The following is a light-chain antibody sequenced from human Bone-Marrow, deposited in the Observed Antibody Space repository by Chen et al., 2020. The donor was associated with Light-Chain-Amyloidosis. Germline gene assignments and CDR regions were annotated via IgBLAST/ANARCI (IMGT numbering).Light chain of an antibody. V-gene: IGLV2-14*01. J-gene: IGLJ1*01. CDR1: SSDVGVDNH. CDR2: EIT. CDR3: SSYTIPNTLV. Sequence: SALTQPASVSGSPGQSITISCTGTSSDVGVDNHVSWYQQHPDKAPKLMIYEITTRPSCVPDRFSGSKSDNTASMTISMLQTEDEADYFCSSYTIPNTLVFGSGTRVTVL.